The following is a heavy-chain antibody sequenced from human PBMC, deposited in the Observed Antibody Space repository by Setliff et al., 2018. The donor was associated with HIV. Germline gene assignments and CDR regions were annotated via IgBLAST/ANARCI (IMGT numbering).Heavy chain of an antibody. Sequence: SVKVSCKASGARFKNYAINWVRQAPGQGLEWMGGFIPVRGLTNFAQKFQDRLTIIADESTFTVDMELRDLRSEDTAVYYCARDDHYYDMGSIYSDWYFDLWGRGTPVTV. V-gene: IGHV1-69*10. CDR2: FIPVRGLT. CDR1: GARFKNYA. J-gene: IGHJ2*01. CDR3: ARDDHYYDMGSIYSDWYFDL. D-gene: IGHD3-22*01.